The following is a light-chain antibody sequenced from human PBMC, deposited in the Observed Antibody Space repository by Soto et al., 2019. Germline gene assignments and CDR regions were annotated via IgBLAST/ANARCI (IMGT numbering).Light chain of an antibody. CDR1: QSVSTY. J-gene: IGKJ1*01. CDR3: QQRSSWHT. V-gene: IGKV3-11*01. Sequence: IVLTQSPVTLSLSPGERATLSCRASQSVSTYLAWYQQKPGQAPRLLIYDASNRATGIPARFSGSGSGTDFTLTISSLETEDFAVYYCQQRSSWHTFGQGTKVEIK. CDR2: DAS.